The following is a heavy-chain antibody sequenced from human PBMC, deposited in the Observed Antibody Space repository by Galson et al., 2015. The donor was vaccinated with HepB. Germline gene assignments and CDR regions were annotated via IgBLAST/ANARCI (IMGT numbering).Heavy chain of an antibody. Sequence: SLRLSCAASGFTFGDYAMSWVRQAPGKGLEWVGFIRSKAYGGTTEYAASVKGRFTISRDDSKSIAYLQMNSLKTEDTAVYYCTRERSGRVFDPWGQGTLVTVSS. CDR1: GFTFGDYA. V-gene: IGHV3-49*04. J-gene: IGHJ5*02. CDR2: IRSKAYGGTT. CDR3: TRERSGRVFDP.